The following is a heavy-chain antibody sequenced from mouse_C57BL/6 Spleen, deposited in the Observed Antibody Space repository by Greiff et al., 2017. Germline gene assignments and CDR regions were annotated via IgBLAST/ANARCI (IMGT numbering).Heavy chain of an antibody. D-gene: IGHD1-1*01. CDR1: GYTFTSYW. J-gene: IGHJ4*01. V-gene: IGHV1-64*01. CDR2: IHPNSGST. Sequence: VKLQQPGAELVKPGASVKLSCKASGYTFTSYWMHWVKQRPGQGLEWIGMIHPNSGSTNYNEKFKSKATLTVDKSSSTAYMQLSSLTSEDSAVYYCARYYGSSYDYAMDYWGQGTSVTVSS. CDR3: ARYYGSSYDYAMDY.